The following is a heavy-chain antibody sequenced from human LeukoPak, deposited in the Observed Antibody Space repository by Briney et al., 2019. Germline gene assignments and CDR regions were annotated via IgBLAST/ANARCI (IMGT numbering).Heavy chain of an antibody. V-gene: IGHV4-31*03. CDR3: ARDKREYRGAFEVFDV. CDR2: IYYSGST. J-gene: IGHJ3*01. Sequence: SETQSLTCTVSGDSISSGAYYWSWIRQHPGKGLEWIGYIYYSGSTYYNPSLKSRVTMSVDTSKNQFSLNLSSVTAADTAVYYCARDKREYRGAFEVFDVWGQGTMVTVSS. CDR1: GDSISSGAYY. D-gene: IGHD3-10*01.